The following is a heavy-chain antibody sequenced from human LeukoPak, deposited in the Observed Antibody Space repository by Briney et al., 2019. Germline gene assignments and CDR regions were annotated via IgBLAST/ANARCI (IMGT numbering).Heavy chain of an antibody. CDR2: LTGDGGHT. CDR3: AKEETSYGYRGFDY. CDR1: GFTFNTYA. V-gene: IGHV3-23*01. D-gene: IGHD5-18*01. J-gene: IGHJ4*02. Sequence: PGGSLRLSCAASGFTFNTYAMSWVRQAPGKGLEWVSALTGDGGHTYYADSVKGRFTISRDNSKSTLYLQMYSLRAEDTAIYYCAKEETSYGYRGFDYWGQGTLVTVSS.